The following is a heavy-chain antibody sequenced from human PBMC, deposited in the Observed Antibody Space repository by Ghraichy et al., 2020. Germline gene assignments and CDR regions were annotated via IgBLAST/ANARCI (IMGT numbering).Heavy chain of an antibody. Sequence: GGSLRLSCAASGFNFTASWMNWVRQAPGKGLEWVTGINQDASETYHVDSVKGRLTISRDNTKNSLYLQMHSLRVEDTAVYYCARDRAYKAFDYWGQGILVSVSS. V-gene: IGHV3-7*03. D-gene: IGHD5-24*01. CDR1: GFNFTASW. J-gene: IGHJ4*02. CDR2: INQDASET. CDR3: ARDRAYKAFDY.